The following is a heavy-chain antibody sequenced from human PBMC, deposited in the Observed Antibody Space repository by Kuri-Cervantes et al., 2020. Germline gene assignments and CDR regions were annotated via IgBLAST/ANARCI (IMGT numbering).Heavy chain of an antibody. D-gene: IGHD3-10*01. V-gene: IGHV3-23*01. CDR1: GFTFSSYA. CDR2: ISGAGETI. J-gene: IGHJ4*02. CDR3: ARDEGAGSHYKVLLY. Sequence: GESLKISCAASGFTFSSYAMSWVRQAPGKGPEWIARISGAGETILYADSVKGRFTISRDNSRNTLYLQMNSLRAEDTAVYSCARDEGAGSHYKVLLYWGQGTLVTVSS.